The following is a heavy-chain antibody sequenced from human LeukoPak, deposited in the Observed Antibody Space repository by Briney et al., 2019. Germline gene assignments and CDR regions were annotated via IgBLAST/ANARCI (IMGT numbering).Heavy chain of an antibody. Sequence: GGSLRLSFEASGFTFRSYGMSWFRKAPGKGLEWVSTITESGGGAYYADSVKGRFTISRDNSKNTVYLQMNSLRAEDTAVYYCAKSGPYYFDYWGQGTLVTVSS. CDR3: AKSGPYYFDY. V-gene: IGHV3-23*01. CDR1: GFTFRSYG. J-gene: IGHJ4*02. CDR2: ITESGGGA.